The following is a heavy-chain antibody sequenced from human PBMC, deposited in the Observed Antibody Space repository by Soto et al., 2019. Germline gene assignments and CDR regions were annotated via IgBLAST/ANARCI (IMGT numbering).Heavy chain of an antibody. CDR1: TFSFDDFV. Sequence: GGSLRLSCVASTFSFDDFVMNWVRQRPGKGLEWVSSVSWNSGAKLYADSVKGRFAISRDSAKKSVYLQMNSLRPDDTAFYYCAKGVATAVPALDYWGQGTLVTVSS. CDR3: AKGVATAVPALDY. V-gene: IGHV3-9*01. D-gene: IGHD2-21*02. J-gene: IGHJ4*02. CDR2: VSWNSGAK.